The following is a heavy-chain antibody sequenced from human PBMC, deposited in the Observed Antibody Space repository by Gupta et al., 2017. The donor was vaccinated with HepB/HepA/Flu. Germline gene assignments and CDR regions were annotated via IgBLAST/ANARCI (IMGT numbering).Heavy chain of an antibody. D-gene: IGHD6-13*01. CDR2: ISYDGSNK. CDR1: GFTFSSYG. CDR3: AKPLHPGSSWYVRYYYGMDV. Sequence: QVQLVESGGGVVQPGRSLRLSCAASGFTFSSYGMHGVRQAPGKGLEWVAVISYDGSNKYYADSVKGRFTISRDNSKNTLYLQMNSLRAEDTAVYYCAKPLHPGSSWYVRYYYGMDVWGQGTTVTVSS. J-gene: IGHJ6*02. V-gene: IGHV3-30*18.